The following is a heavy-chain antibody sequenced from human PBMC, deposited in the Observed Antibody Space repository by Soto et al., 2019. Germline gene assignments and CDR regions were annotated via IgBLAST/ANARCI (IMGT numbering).Heavy chain of an antibody. J-gene: IGHJ4*02. V-gene: IGHV4-61*05. CDR1: GGSISSSSYY. CDR2: IYHTGTT. CDR3: ARLSAGHGDNHDY. D-gene: IGHD4-17*01. Sequence: PSETLSLTCTVSGGSISSSSYYWSWIRQSPGKGLEWIGYIYHTGTTDYNPSLKSRVTISVDTSKKQFSLRLRSVTAADTAIYYCARLSAGHGDNHDYWGQGTLVTVSS.